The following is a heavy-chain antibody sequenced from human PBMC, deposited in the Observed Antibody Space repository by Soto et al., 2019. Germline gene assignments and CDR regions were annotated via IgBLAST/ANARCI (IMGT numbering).Heavy chain of an antibody. CDR2: IKGGGSEQ. Sequence: EVQLVESGGDLVQPGGSLRLSCVASGFALSCFWMTWVRQAPGKGLEWVGKIKGGGSEQNYVAPVRGRFTISRDNAKNSVDLQMKSVRVDDKAVYYCTRTQVKADYWGQGTLVTVSP. CDR1: GFALSCFW. J-gene: IGHJ4*02. V-gene: IGHV3-7*01. CDR3: TRTQVKADY. D-gene: IGHD3-22*01.